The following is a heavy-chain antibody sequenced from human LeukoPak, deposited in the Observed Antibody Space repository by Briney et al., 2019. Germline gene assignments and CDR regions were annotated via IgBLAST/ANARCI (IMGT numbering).Heavy chain of an antibody. D-gene: IGHD1-26*01. J-gene: IGHJ6*03. V-gene: IGHV3-30*02. CDR3: AKDRGWWDSTYYMDV. Sequence: GGSLRLSCAASGFTFSSYGMHWVRQAPGKGLEWVAFIRYDGSNKYYADSVKGRFTISRDNSKNTLYLQMNSLRAEDTAVYYCAKDRGWWDSTYYMDVWGKGTTVTVSS. CDR1: GFTFSSYG. CDR2: IRYDGSNK.